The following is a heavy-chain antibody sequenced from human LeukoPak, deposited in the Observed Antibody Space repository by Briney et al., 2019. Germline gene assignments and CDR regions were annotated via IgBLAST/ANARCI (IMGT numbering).Heavy chain of an antibody. J-gene: IGHJ2*01. CDR2: INPNSGGT. D-gene: IGHD4-17*01. V-gene: IGHV1-2*02. Sequence: GASVKVSCKASGYTFTGYYMHWVRQAPGQGLEWMGWINPNSGGTNYAQKFQGRVTMTRDTSISTAYMELSRLRSDDTAVYYCARHSPVTPAYWYFDLWGRGTLVTVSS. CDR1: GYTFTGYY. CDR3: ARHSPVTPAYWYFDL.